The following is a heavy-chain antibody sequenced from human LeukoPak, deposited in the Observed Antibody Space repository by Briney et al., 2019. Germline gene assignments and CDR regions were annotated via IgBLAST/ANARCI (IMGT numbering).Heavy chain of an antibody. D-gene: IGHD3-10*01. J-gene: IGHJ4*02. CDR1: GFTFSSYV. V-gene: IGHV3-30*04. CDR2: ISYDGSNE. CDR3: ANLPLWFGELPDY. Sequence: GGSLRLSCAASGFTFSSYVMHWVRQAPGKGLEWVAIISYDGSNEYYADSVKGRFTISRDNSKNTLYLQMNSLRAADTAVYYCANLPLWFGELPDYWGQGTLVTVSS.